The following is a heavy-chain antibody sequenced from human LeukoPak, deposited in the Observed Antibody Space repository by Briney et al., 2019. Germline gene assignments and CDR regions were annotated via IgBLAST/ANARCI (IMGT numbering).Heavy chain of an antibody. CDR3: ARGEHSNTSLVRYFDY. CDR2: INHSGST. J-gene: IGHJ4*02. CDR1: GGSFSGYY. Sequence: PSETLSLTCAVYGGSFSGYYWSWIRQPPGKGLEWIGEINHSGSTNYNPSLKSRVTISVDTSKNQFSLKLSSVTAADTAVYYCARGEHSNTSLVRYFDYWGQGTLVTVSS. V-gene: IGHV4-34*01. D-gene: IGHD6-6*01.